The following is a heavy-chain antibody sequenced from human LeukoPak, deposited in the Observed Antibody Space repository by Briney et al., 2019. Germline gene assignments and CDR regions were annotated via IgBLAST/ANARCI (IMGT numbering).Heavy chain of an antibody. CDR3: ATVGAVTDGAFDV. V-gene: IGHV3-7*01. J-gene: IGHJ3*01. CDR2: INQDGSEK. Sequence: GGSLRLSCAASGFIFSNYWMSWVRQAPGKGLEGVANINQDGSEKYYVDSVKGRFTISRDNAKDSLYLQMNTLRVEDTAIYYCATVGAVTDGAFDVWGQGTMVTVSS. D-gene: IGHD4-17*01. CDR1: GFIFSNYW.